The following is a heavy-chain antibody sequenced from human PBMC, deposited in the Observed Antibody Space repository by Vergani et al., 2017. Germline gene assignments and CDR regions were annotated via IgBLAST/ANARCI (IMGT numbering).Heavy chain of an antibody. CDR2: IYYSGST. CDR3: ASSGYSGYDSPYDYYYGMDV. J-gene: IGHJ6*02. D-gene: IGHD5-12*01. Sequence: QVQLQESGPGLVKPSETLSLTCTVSGGSISSYYWSWIRQPPGKGLEWIGYIYYSGSTNYNPSLKSRVTISVDTSKNQFSLKLSSVTAADTAVYYCASSGYSGYDSPYDYYYGMDVWGQGTTVTVSS. V-gene: IGHV4-59*01. CDR1: GGSISSYY.